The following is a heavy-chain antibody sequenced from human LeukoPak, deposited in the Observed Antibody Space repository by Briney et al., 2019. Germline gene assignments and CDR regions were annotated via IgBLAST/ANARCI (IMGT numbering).Heavy chain of an antibody. CDR3: AILGPEDAFDI. Sequence: SETLSLTCTVSGGSLSSYYWSWIRQPPGKGLEWIGYIYYSGSTNYNPSLKSRVTISVDTSKNQFSLKLSSVTAADTAVYYCAILGPEDAFDIWGQGTMVTVSS. V-gene: IGHV4-59*01. D-gene: IGHD1-14*01. CDR2: IYYSGST. CDR1: GGSLSSYY. J-gene: IGHJ3*02.